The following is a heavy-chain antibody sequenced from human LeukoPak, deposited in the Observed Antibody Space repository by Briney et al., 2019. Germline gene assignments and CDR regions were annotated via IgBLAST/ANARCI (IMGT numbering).Heavy chain of an antibody. CDR1: GYSFTSYW. V-gene: IGHV5-51*01. J-gene: IGHJ4*02. CDR3: ARRPYCSGGSCLLYYFDY. Sequence: PGESLKISRKGSGYSFTSYWIGWVRQMPGKGLEWMGIIYPGDSDTRYSPSFQGQVTISADKSISTAYLQWSSLKASDTAMYYCARRPYCSGGSCLLYYFDYWGQGTLVTVSS. D-gene: IGHD2-15*01. CDR2: IYPGDSDT.